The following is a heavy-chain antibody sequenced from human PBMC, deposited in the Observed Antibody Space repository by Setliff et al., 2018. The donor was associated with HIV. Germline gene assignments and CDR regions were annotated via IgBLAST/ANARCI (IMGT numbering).Heavy chain of an antibody. V-gene: IGHV4-4*09. CDR2: IYTGGST. CDR1: GGSISSYY. J-gene: IGHJ6*02. D-gene: IGHD2-8*01. Sequence: SETLSLTCTVSGGSISSYYWSWIRQPPGKGLEWIGYIYTGGSTNYNPSLKSRVTISVDTSKNHFSLKLSSVTAADTAVYYCASGFVLRPFFRGGMDVWGQGTTVTVSS. CDR3: ASGFVLRPFFRGGMDV.